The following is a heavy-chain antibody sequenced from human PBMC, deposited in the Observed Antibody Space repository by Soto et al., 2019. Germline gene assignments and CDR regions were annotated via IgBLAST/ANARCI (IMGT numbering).Heavy chain of an antibody. CDR1: GFTVSSNY. Sequence: GGSLRLSCAASGFTVSSNYMSWVRQAPGKGLEWVSVIYSGGSTYYADSVKGRFTISRDNSKNTLYLQMNSLRAEDTAVYYCARQEQLGNYYYYGMDVWGQGTTVTVSS. CDR3: ARQEQLGNYYYYGMDV. V-gene: IGHV3-53*01. CDR2: IYSGGST. J-gene: IGHJ6*02. D-gene: IGHD6-13*01.